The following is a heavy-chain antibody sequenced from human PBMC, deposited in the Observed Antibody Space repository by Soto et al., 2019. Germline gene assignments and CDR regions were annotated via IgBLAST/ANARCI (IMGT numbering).Heavy chain of an antibody. V-gene: IGHV3-33*01. Sequence: GGSLRLSCAASGFTFSSYGMHWVRQAPGKGLEWVAVIWYDGSNKYYADSVKGRFTISRDNSKNTLYLQMNGLRAEATAVYYCARSDYLWSGYYTPGDYWGQGTLVTVSS. CDR2: IWYDGSNK. J-gene: IGHJ4*02. CDR1: GFTFSSYG. D-gene: IGHD3-3*01. CDR3: ARSDYLWSGYYTPGDY.